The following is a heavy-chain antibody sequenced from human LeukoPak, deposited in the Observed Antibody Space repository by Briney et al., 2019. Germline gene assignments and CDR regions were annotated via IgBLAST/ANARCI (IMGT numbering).Heavy chain of an antibody. D-gene: IGHD3-3*01. CDR3: ARGKPVTIFGVVPAAFDI. V-gene: IGHV4-34*01. J-gene: IGHJ3*02. Sequence: SETLSLTCAVYGGSFSGYYWSWIRQPPGKGLEWIGEINHSGGTNYNPSLKSRVTISVDTSKNQFSLKLSSVTAADTAVYYCARGKPVTIFGVVPAAFDIWGQGTMVTVSS. CDR2: INHSGGT. CDR1: GGSFSGYY.